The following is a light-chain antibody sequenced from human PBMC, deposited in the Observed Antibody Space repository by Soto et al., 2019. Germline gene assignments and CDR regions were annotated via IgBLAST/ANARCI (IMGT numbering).Light chain of an antibody. J-gene: IGKJ1*01. V-gene: IGKV3-20*01. Sequence: EIVLTQSPGTLSLSPGERATLSCRASQSVRSNYLAWYQQKPGQAPRLLIYNSSTRATGIPDRFSGSGSGTAFTLTISRLEPEDFALYYCQQYRDLPQTFGQGTHVEIK. CDR2: NSS. CDR1: QSVRSNY. CDR3: QQYRDLPQT.